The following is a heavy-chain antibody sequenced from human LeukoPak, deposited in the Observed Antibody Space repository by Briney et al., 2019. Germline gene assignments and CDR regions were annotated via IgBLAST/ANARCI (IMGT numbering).Heavy chain of an antibody. V-gene: IGHV4-39*01. CDR2: IHYSGTT. CDR3: ARRTTESYSDY. D-gene: IGHD1-1*01. Sequence: SEILSLTCTVSGGSTSDGTYYWGWIRQPPGKGLEWIGTIHYSGTTHYNRSLKSRVTLSVDTSKNQFSLRLSSVTAADTAVYYCARRTTESYSDYWGQGTLVTVST. J-gene: IGHJ4*02. CDR1: GGSTSDGTYY.